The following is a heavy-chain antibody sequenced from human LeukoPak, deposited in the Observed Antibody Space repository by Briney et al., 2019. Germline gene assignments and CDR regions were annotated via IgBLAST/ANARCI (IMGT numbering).Heavy chain of an antibody. CDR1: GFTVSSNC. Sequence: QPGGSLRLSCAASGFTVSSNCMISVRQPPGKGLEWVSVIYNTGNTYHADSVKGRFTISRHNSKNTLYLQMNSLRAEDTALYYCAKDGPDSSAYYHYFDYWGQGTLVTVSS. D-gene: IGHD3-22*01. CDR3: AKDGPDSSAYYHYFDY. J-gene: IGHJ4*02. CDR2: IYNTGNT. V-gene: IGHV3-53*04.